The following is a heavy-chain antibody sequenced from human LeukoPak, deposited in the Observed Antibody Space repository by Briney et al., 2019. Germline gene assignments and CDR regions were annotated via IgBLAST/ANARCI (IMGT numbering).Heavy chain of an antibody. CDR3: ARDRRLGWFDP. CDR2: IYYSGST. D-gene: IGHD6-19*01. Sequence: KPSETQSLTCTVSGGSISSYYWSWIRQPPGKGLEWIGYIYYSGSTNYNPSLKSRVTISVDTSKNQFSLKLSSVTAADTAVYYCARDRRLGWFDPWGQGTLVTVSS. V-gene: IGHV4-59*01. CDR1: GGSISSYY. J-gene: IGHJ5*02.